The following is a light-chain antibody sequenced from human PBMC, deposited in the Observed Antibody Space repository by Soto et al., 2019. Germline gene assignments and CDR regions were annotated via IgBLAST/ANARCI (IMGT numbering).Light chain of an antibody. V-gene: IGKV1-5*03. CDR2: KAS. CDR1: QSISNW. J-gene: IGKJ4*02. CDR3: QQYNTYPLT. Sequence: DIQMTQSPSTLSASVGDRVTITCRASQSISNWLAWYQQKPGKAPNLLIYKASSLESEVPSRFSGSGSGTEFTLTISSLQTDDFATYYCQQYNTYPLTFGGGTKVDIK.